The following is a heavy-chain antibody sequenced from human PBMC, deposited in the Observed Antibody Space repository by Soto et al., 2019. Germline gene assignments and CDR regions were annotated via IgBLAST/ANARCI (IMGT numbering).Heavy chain of an antibody. V-gene: IGHV3-30*04. CDR2: IADDGSNR. D-gene: IGHD1-1*01. Sequence: QVQLVESGGGVVQPGRSLRLSCAASGFSISRSAMHWVRQAPGKGLEWVAVIADDGSNRWYADSAKGRFTISRDNSKNTVYLQMSSLRCEDTAVYYCARDLQAGTDNVNWFAPWGQGTLVTVSS. J-gene: IGHJ5*02. CDR3: ARDLQAGTDNVNWFAP. CDR1: GFSISRSA.